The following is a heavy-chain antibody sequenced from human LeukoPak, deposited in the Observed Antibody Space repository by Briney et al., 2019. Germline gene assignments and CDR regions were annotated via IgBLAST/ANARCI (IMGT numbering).Heavy chain of an antibody. V-gene: IGHV1-18*01. CDR1: GYTFTSYG. Sequence: GASVKVSCKASGYTFTSYGISWVRQAPGQGLEWMGWISAYNGNSNYAQKLQGRVTMTTDTSTSTAYMELRSLRSDDTAVYYCARVLPAAAGPTPWYFDLWGRGTLVTVSS. J-gene: IGHJ2*01. CDR3: ARVLPAAAGPTPWYFDL. CDR2: ISAYNGNS. D-gene: IGHD6-13*01.